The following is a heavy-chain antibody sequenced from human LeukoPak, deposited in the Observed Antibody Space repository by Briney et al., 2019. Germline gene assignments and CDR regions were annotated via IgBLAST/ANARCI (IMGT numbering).Heavy chain of an antibody. J-gene: IGHJ5*02. CDR3: ARGADYCSGGSCYSNWFDP. CDR2: MNPNSGNT. CDR1: GYTFTSYD. V-gene: IGHV1-8*01. D-gene: IGHD2-15*01. Sequence: ASVKVSRKASGYTFTSYDINWVRQATGQGLEWMGWMNPNSGNTGYAQKFQGRVTMTRNTSISTAYMELSSLRSEDTAVCYCARGADYCSGGSCYSNWFDPWGQGTLITVSS.